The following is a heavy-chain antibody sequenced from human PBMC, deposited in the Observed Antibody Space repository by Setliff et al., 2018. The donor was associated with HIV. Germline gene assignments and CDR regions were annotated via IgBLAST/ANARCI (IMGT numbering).Heavy chain of an antibody. Sequence: SETLSLTCAVSGGSINSGTYYWSWIRQPAGKGLEWIGRVYNSGSANYNPSLTSRVTMSVDTSKNQFSLNLNSLTAADTAIYYCARGAEYPNWYFDLWGRGTRVTVS. J-gene: IGHJ2*01. CDR1: GGSINSGTYY. CDR3: ARGAEYPNWYFDL. V-gene: IGHV4-61*02. CDR2: VYNSGSA.